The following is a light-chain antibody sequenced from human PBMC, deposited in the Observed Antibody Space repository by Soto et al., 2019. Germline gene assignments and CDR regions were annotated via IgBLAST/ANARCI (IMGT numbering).Light chain of an antibody. CDR1: SSDVGGDNY. Sequence: QSALTQPPSASGSPGQSVTISCTGTSSDVGGDNYVSWYQQHPGKAPKLMIYEVTKRPSGVPDRSSGSKSGNTASLTVSGLQAEDEADYYCSSYAGSHNVVFGGGTKLTVL. CDR2: EVT. J-gene: IGLJ2*01. V-gene: IGLV2-8*01. CDR3: SSYAGSHNVV.